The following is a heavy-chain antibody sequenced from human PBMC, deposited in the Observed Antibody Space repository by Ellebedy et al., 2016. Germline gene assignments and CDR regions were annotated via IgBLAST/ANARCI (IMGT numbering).Heavy chain of an antibody. CDR3: AKALTMATINVFGY. CDR2: ISWNSGSI. J-gene: IGHJ4*02. D-gene: IGHD5-24*01. CDR1: GFTFDDYA. V-gene: IGHV3-9*01. Sequence: GGSLRLSXAASGFTFDDYAMHWVRQAPGKGLEWVSGISWNSGSIGYADSVKGRFTISRDNAKNSLYLQMNSLRAEDTALYYCAKALTMATINVFGYWGQGTLVTVSS.